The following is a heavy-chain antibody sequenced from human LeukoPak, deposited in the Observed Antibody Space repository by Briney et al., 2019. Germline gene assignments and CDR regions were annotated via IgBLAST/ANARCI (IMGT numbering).Heavy chain of an antibody. CDR2: ISWNSGSI. CDR1: GFTFDDYA. D-gene: IGHD6-19*01. J-gene: IGHJ5*02. V-gene: IGHV3-9*01. Sequence: GRSLRLSCAASGFTFDDYAMHWVRQAPGKGLEWVSGISWNSGSIGYADSVKGRFTISRDNAKNSLYLQMNSLRAEDTALYYCAKDIDGPPSTHSSGWPTWGQGTLVTVSS. CDR3: AKDIDGPPSTHSSGWPT.